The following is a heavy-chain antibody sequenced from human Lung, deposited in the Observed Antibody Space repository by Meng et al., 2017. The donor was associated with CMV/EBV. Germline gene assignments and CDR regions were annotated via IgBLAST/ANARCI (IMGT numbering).Heavy chain of an antibody. J-gene: IGHJ6*02. Sequence: SCAASGFTFDDYAMHWVRQAPGKGLEWVSGISWISGSIGYADSVKGRFTISRDNAKDSLYLQMNSLRAEDTALYYCAKGSGGVYYYYGMDVWCQGTTVTVSS. V-gene: IGHV3-9*01. CDR2: ISWISGSI. CDR1: GFTFDDYA. D-gene: IGHD2-8*02. CDR3: AKGSGGVYYYYGMDV.